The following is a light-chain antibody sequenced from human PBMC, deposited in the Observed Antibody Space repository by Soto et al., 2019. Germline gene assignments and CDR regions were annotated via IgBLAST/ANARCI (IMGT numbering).Light chain of an antibody. CDR2: EVV. CDR1: KNDIGVYDF. CDR3: KSYAGSNTYA. J-gene: IGLJ1*01. Sequence: ALTQPPSASGSPGQSVTISCTGTKNDIGVYDFVTWYQHHPGKAPRLIIYEVVQRPSAVPDRFSASKSVNTASLTVSGLQAADEADYFRKSYAGSNTYAFGSGNKVTVL. V-gene: IGLV2-8*01.